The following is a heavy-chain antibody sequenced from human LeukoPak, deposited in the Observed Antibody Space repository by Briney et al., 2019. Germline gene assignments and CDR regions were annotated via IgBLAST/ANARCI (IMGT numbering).Heavy chain of an antibody. Sequence: SETLSLICTVSGDSIISYYWSWIRQPPGKGLEWLGYIYYSGGTNYNPSLKSRVTISVDRSKNQFSLKLSSVTAADTAVYYCANSKQYYYFDYWGQGTLVTVSS. CDR3: ANSKQYYYFDY. CDR2: IYYSGGT. CDR1: GDSIISYY. J-gene: IGHJ4*02. D-gene: IGHD6-13*01. V-gene: IGHV4-59*12.